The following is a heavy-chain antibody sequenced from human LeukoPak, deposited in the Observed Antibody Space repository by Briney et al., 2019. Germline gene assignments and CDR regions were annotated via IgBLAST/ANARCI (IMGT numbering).Heavy chain of an antibody. CDR3: ACSGYYHGWFDP. CDR2: IYTSGST. V-gene: IGHV4-61*02. J-gene: IGHJ5*02. CDR1: GGSISSGSYY. Sequence: ASETLSLTCTVSGGSISSGSYYWSWIRQPAGKGLEWIGRIYTSGSTNYNPSLKSRVTISVDTSKNQFSLKLSSVTAADTAVYYCACSGYYHGWFDPWGQGTLVTVSS. D-gene: IGHD3-22*01.